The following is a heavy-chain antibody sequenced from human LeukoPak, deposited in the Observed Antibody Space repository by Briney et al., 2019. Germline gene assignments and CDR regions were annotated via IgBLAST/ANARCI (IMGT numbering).Heavy chain of an antibody. Sequence: SETLSLTCTVSGGSISSGGYYWSWTRQHPGKGLEWIGYIYYSGSTYYNPSLKSRVTISVDTSKNQFSLKLSSVTAADTAVYYCARGSSDYVDYWGQGTLVTVSS. V-gene: IGHV4-31*03. J-gene: IGHJ4*02. D-gene: IGHD1-26*01. CDR3: ARGSSDYVDY. CDR2: IYYSGST. CDR1: GGSISSGGYY.